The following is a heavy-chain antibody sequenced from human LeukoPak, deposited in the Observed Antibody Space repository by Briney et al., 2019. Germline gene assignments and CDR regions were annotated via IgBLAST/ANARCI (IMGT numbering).Heavy chain of an antibody. CDR3: ARYSGTYSGFDY. D-gene: IGHD1-26*01. CDR1: GFSLSDYG. J-gene: IGHJ4*02. V-gene: IGHV3-33*01. Sequence: GRSLRLSCAASGFSLSDYGMHWVRQAPGKGLKWVAVIWYDGSKKYYADSVKGRFTISRDESKHTLYLQMNSLRAEDTAVFYCARYSGTYSGFDYWGQGTLVTVSS. CDR2: IWYDGSKK.